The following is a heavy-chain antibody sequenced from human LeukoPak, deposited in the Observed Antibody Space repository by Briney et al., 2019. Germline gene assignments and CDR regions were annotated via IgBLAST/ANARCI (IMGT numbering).Heavy chain of an antibody. CDR2: INHSGST. Sequence: SETLSLTCAVYGGSFRGYYWSWIRQPPRKGLEWIGEINHSGSTNYNPSLKSRVTISVDTSKNQFSLKLSSVTAADTAVYYCARTQYYYDSRESIDYWGQGTLVTVSS. D-gene: IGHD3-22*01. CDR3: ARTQYYYDSRESIDY. V-gene: IGHV4-34*01. J-gene: IGHJ4*02. CDR1: GGSFRGYY.